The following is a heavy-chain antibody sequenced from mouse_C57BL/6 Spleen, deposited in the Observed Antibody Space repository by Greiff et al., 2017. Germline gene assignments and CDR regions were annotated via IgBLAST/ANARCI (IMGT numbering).Heavy chain of an antibody. V-gene: IGHV7-1*01. Sequence: EVKLVESGGGLVQSGRSLRLSCATSGFTFSDFYMEWVRQAPGKGLEWIAASRNKANDYTTEYSASVKGRFIVSRDTSQSILYLQMNALRAEDTAIYYCARDRYYGSSYGYFDVWGTGTTVTVSS. CDR2: SRNKANDYTT. CDR3: ARDRYYGSSYGYFDV. D-gene: IGHD1-1*01. J-gene: IGHJ1*03. CDR1: GFTFSDFY.